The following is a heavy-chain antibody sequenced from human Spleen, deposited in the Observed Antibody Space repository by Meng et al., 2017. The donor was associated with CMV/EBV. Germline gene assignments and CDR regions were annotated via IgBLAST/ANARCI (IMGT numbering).Heavy chain of an antibody. Sequence: SGDSISSGDYYWSWIRQPPGKGLEWIGCIYYSGTTYYSPSLKSRISMSVDMSANQFSLRVTSVTAADTALYYCARTYTNYGGNWFDPWGQGTLVTVSS. CDR3: ARTYTNYGGNWFDP. CDR2: IYYSGTT. J-gene: IGHJ5*02. CDR1: GDSISSGDYY. D-gene: IGHD4-11*01. V-gene: IGHV4-30-4*08.